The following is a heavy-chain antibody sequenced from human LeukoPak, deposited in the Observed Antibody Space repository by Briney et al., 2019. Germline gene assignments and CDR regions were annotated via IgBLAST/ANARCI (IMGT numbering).Heavy chain of an antibody. CDR2: IIPIFGTA. Sequence: GASVKLSCKASGGTFSSYAISWVRQAPGQGLEWMGGIIPIFGTANYAQKFQGRVTITTDESTSTAYMELSSLRSEDTAVYYCARGPYDSSGYYPYYYYMDVWGKGTTVTVSS. D-gene: IGHD3-22*01. J-gene: IGHJ6*03. V-gene: IGHV1-69*05. CDR3: ARGPYDSSGYYPYYYYMDV. CDR1: GGTFSSYA.